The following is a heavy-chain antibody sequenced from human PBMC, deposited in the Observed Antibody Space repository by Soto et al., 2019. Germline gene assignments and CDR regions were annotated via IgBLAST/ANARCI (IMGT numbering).Heavy chain of an antibody. CDR3: AKVVGSLGRSWLDP. CDR1: GGSITPSY. Sequence: QVQLQESGPGLVKASETLSLTCTISGGSITPSYWSWIRQSPDKGLEWIGYIYYTGSTNYNPSLNSRVSLSVDTAKNQLSLKLTSVTAADAAVYYCAKVVGSLGRSWLDPWGQGTQVSVSS. D-gene: IGHD1-26*01. J-gene: IGHJ5*02. CDR2: IYYTGST. V-gene: IGHV4-59*13.